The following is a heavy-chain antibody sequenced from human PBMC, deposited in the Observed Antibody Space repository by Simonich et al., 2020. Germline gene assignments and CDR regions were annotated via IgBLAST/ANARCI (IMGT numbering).Heavy chain of an antibody. V-gene: IGHV3-20*01. CDR1: GFTFDDYG. D-gene: IGHD1-1*01. Sequence: EVQLVESGGGVVRPGGSLRLFCAASGFTFDDYGMSWVRQARGKGLGLVFGINWNVGSTGYADSVKGRFTISRDNAKNSLYLQMNSLRAEDTALYHCARGRNDFDYWGQGTLVTVSS. J-gene: IGHJ4*02. CDR2: INWNVGST. CDR3: ARGRNDFDY.